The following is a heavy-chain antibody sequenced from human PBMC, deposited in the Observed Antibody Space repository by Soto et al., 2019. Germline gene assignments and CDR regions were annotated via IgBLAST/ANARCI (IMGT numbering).Heavy chain of an antibody. CDR3: ARLDSSGYYYPTSQFDY. CDR1: GYSFTSYW. J-gene: IGHJ4*02. Sequence: GESLKISCKGSGYSFTSYWIGWVRQMPGKGLEWMGIIYPGDSDTRYSPSFQGQVTISADKSISTAYLQWSSLKASDTAMYYCARLDSSGYYYPTSQFDYWGQGTLVTVSS. D-gene: IGHD3-22*01. CDR2: IYPGDSDT. V-gene: IGHV5-51*01.